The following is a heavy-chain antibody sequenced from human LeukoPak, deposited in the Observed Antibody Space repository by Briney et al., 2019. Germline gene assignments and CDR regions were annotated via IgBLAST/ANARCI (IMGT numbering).Heavy chain of an antibody. Sequence: GGSLRLSCAASGFTFSSYAMSWVRQAPGKGLEWVANIKQDGSEKYYVDSVKGRFTISRDNAKNSLYLQMNSLRAEDTAVYYCAREYGAFDIWGQGTMVTASS. CDR3: AREYGAFDI. CDR1: GFTFSSYA. CDR2: IKQDGSEK. V-gene: IGHV3-7*01. D-gene: IGHD3-10*01. J-gene: IGHJ3*02.